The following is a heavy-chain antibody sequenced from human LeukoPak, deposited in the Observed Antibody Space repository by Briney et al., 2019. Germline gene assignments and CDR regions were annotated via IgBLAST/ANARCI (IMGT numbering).Heavy chain of an antibody. V-gene: IGHV3-21*01. CDR2: ISSSSSYI. CDR1: GFTFSSYS. J-gene: IGHJ4*02. Sequence: GGSLRLSCAASGFTFSSYSMNWVRQAPGKGLEWVSSISSSSSYIYYADSVKGRSTISRDNAKNSLYLQMNSLRAEDTAVYYCARGLTISLFDYWGQGTLVTVSS. CDR3: ARGLTISLFDY. D-gene: IGHD3-3*01.